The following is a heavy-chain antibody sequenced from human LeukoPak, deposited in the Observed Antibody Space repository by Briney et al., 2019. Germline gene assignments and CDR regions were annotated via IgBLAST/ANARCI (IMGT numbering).Heavy chain of an antibody. CDR1: GGSFSGYY. D-gene: IGHD2-21*02. V-gene: IGHV4-34*01. CDR2: INYSGTT. J-gene: IGHJ4*02. Sequence: SETLSLTCAVYGGSFSGYYWSWIRQPPGKGLEWIGEINYSGTTNYNPSLKSRVTISADTYKNLLSLSLSSVTAADTGVYYCARAPYCGGDCSRASDYWGQGSLVTVSS. CDR3: ARAPYCGGDCSRASDY.